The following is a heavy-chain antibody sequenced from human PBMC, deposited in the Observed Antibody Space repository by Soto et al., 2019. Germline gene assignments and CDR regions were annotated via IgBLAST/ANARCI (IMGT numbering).Heavy chain of an antibody. CDR3: ARDLIASRPGWFDP. V-gene: IGHV1-18*01. CDR2: ISAYNGNT. CDR1: GYTFRTYG. Sequence: QAQLVQSGVEVKNPGTSMKVSCTASGYTFRTYGISWVRQAPGQGLEWMGWISAYNGNTNYAQKFKGRVTMTTDSSTATAYMELRSLKSDDTAIYYCARDLIASRPGWFDPWGQGTLVTVSS. D-gene: IGHD6-6*01. J-gene: IGHJ5*02.